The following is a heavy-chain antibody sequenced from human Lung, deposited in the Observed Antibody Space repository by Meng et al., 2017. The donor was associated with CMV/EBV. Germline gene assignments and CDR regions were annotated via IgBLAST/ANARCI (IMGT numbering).Heavy chain of an antibody. CDR1: GDSITNHNW. CDR2: IPHRGSS. J-gene: IGHJ1*01. V-gene: IGHV4-4*02. Sequence: QWQLRESGPSLVKPSETLSRTCAVSGDSITNHNWCAWVRQPPGKGLEWIGEIPHRGSSAYNPSLKSRVSMSIDKSKNQFSLKLTSVTAADTAVYHCLRRSGGSVWGQGTLVTVSS. D-gene: IGHD3-10*01. CDR3: LRRSGGSV.